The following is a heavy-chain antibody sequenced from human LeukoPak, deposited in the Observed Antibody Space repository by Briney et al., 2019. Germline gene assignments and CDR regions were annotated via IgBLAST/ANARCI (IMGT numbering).Heavy chain of an antibody. V-gene: IGHV3-74*01. CDR3: AKDVWELPNWFDP. CDR1: GFTFSSYW. Sequence: PGGSLRLSCAASGFTFSSYWMHWVRQAPGKGLVWVSRINSDGSSTSYADSVKGRFTISRDNSKNTLYLQMNSLRAEDTAAYYCAKDVWELPNWFDPWGQGTLVTVSS. CDR2: INSDGSST. D-gene: IGHD1-26*01. J-gene: IGHJ5*02.